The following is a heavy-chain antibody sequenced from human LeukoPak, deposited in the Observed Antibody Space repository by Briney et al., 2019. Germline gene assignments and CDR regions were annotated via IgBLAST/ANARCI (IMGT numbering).Heavy chain of an antibody. D-gene: IGHD3-3*01. CDR3: ARDSVEWYIFDY. CDR1: GFTFSSYW. J-gene: IGHJ4*02. Sequence: GGSLRLSCAASGFTFSSYWMHWVRQAPGKGPVWVARTNRDGSSTAYADSVKGRFTISKDNAKNTLYLLMNSLRAEDTAVYYGARDSVEWYIFDYWGQGTLVTVSS. V-gene: IGHV3-74*01. CDR2: TNRDGSST.